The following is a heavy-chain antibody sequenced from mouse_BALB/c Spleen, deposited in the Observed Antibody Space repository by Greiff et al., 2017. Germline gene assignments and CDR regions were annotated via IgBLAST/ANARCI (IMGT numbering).Heavy chain of an antibody. D-gene: IGHD2-1*01. Sequence: VQLKQSGAELVKPGASVKLSCTASGFNIKDTYMHWVKQRPEQGLEWIGRIDPANGNTKYDPKFQGKATITADTSSNTAYLQLSSLTSEDTAVYYCARGFYYVGDYWGQGTTLTVSS. V-gene: IGHV14-3*02. J-gene: IGHJ2*01. CDR1: GFNIKDTY. CDR3: ARGFYYVGDY. CDR2: IDPANGNT.